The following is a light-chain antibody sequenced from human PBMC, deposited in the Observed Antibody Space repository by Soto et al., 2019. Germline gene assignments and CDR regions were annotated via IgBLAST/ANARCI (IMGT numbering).Light chain of an antibody. CDR1: SSDIGGYDH. V-gene: IGLV2-14*03. Sequence: QSALTQPASVSGSPGQSITIPCTGTSSDIGGYDHVSWYQQHPGKAPKLMVYDVSNRPSGVSDRFSGSKSANTASLTISGLQAEDEADYYCNSYTTSGSLYVFGTGTKVTVL. CDR2: DVS. CDR3: NSYTTSGSLYV. J-gene: IGLJ1*01.